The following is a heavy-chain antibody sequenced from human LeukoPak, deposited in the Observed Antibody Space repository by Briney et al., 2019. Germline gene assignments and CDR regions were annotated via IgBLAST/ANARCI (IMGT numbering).Heavy chain of an antibody. CDR1: GFTFSSYA. D-gene: IGHD1-7*01. CDR2: FSGSGGST. J-gene: IGHJ4*02. Sequence: PGGSLRLSCAASGFTFSSYAMNWVRQAPGKGLEWVSAFSGSGGSTYYADSVKGRFTISRDNSKNTLYLQMNSLRAEDTAVYYCAKARGRTTPRLYYFDYWGQGTLVNVSS. CDR3: AKARGRTTPRLYYFDY. V-gene: IGHV3-23*01.